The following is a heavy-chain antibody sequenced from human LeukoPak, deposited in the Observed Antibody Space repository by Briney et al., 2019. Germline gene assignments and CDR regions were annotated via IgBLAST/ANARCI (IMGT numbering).Heavy chain of an antibody. CDR1: GYTFTGYY. CDR2: INPNNGGT. Sequence: ASVKVSCKASGYTFTGYYMHWVRQAPGQGLEWKGWINPNNGGTNYAQKFQGRVTMTRDTSISTAYLELSSLTSDDTAVYYCATDDSGSYWGGFDYWGQGTLVTVSS. J-gene: IGHJ4*02. D-gene: IGHD1-26*01. V-gene: IGHV1-2*02. CDR3: ATDDSGSYWGGFDY.